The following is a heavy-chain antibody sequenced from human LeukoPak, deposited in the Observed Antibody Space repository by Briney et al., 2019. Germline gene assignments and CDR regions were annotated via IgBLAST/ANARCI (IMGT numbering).Heavy chain of an antibody. CDR2: ISGSGGST. Sequence: GGSLSLSCAASGFTFSSYAMSWVRQAPGKGLEWVSAISGSGGSTYYADSVKGRFTISRDNSKNTLYLQMNSLRAEDTAVYYCAKSDVTGYDSSGYYYTVWGQGTLVTVSS. V-gene: IGHV3-23*01. CDR1: GFTFSSYA. CDR3: AKSDVTGYDSSGYYYTV. J-gene: IGHJ4*02. D-gene: IGHD3-22*01.